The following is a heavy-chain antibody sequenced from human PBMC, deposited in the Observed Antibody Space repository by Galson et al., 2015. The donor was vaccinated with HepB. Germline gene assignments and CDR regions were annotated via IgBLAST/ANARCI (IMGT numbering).Heavy chain of an antibody. CDR1: GFSFSACG. CDR2: ISSDGNSK. Sequence: SLRLSCAASGFSFSACGMHWVRQAPGKGLEWVAVISSDGNSKYYADSVKGRFAISRDNSKDAMSLQMRSLRTEDTAVYYCAREWVDRYYGMDGWGQGTTVTVSS. J-gene: IGHJ6*02. CDR3: AREWVDRYYGMDG. V-gene: IGHV3-30*09.